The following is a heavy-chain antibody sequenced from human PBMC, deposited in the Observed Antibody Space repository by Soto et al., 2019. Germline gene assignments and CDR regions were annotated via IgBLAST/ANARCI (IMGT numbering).Heavy chain of an antibody. CDR3: ARARGLEYSSSFDSFDV. Sequence: QVLLLESGGGLVNPGGSLRLSCAGSGFTFSDYYMTWIRQAPGRGLEWLSSISPTGTYISYADSVKGRFTISRDYAKTSLFLQMNSLRADDTALYYCARARGLEYSSSFDSFDVLGQGTMVSVSS. CDR1: GFTFSDYY. CDR2: ISPTGTYI. J-gene: IGHJ3*01. V-gene: IGHV3-11*03. D-gene: IGHD6-6*01.